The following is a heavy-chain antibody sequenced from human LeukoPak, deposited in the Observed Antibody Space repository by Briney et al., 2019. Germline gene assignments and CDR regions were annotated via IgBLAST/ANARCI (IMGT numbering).Heavy chain of an antibody. CDR3: APWGFGDGFDY. CDR2: IYYSGST. V-gene: IGHV4-59*12. Sequence: SETLSLTCTVSGGSISSYYWSWIRQPPGKGLEWIGYIYYSGSTNYNPSLKSRVTISVDTSKNQFSLKLSSVTAADTAVYYCAPWGFGDGFDYWGQGTLVTVSS. J-gene: IGHJ4*02. D-gene: IGHD3-10*01. CDR1: GGSISSYY.